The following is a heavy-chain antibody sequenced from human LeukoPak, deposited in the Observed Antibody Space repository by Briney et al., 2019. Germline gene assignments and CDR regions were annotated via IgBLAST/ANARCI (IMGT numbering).Heavy chain of an antibody. Sequence: GGSLTLSCAASGIILSSYWMSWVRQAPGKGLEWVANRKQDGSEKWYVDSVKGRFTISRDNAKNSLYLQMNSLRIEDTAVYYCAREFRSGYNSRWFDYWGQGTLVTVSS. V-gene: IGHV3-7*01. D-gene: IGHD6-19*01. CDR2: RKQDGSEK. CDR1: GIILSSYW. J-gene: IGHJ5*01. CDR3: AREFRSGYNSRWFDY.